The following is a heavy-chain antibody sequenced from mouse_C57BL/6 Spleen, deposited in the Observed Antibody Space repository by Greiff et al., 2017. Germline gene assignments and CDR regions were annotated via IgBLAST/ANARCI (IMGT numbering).Heavy chain of an antibody. Sequence: EVKLQQSGAELVRPGASVKLSCTASGFNIKDDYMHWVKQRPEQGLEWIGWIDPENGDTEYASKFQGKATITADTSSNTSYLQLSSLTSEDTAVYYCATTAQATFCFAYWGQGTTLTVSA. CDR2: IDPENGDT. D-gene: IGHD3-2*02. CDR3: ATTAQATFCFAY. CDR1: GFNIKDDY. V-gene: IGHV14-4*01. J-gene: IGHJ2*01.